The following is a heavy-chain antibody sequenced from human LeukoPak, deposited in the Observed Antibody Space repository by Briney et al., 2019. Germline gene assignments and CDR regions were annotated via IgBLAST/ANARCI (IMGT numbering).Heavy chain of an antibody. CDR3: AKDQRIQGVFDY. CDR1: GFAFSSYA. J-gene: IGHJ4*02. V-gene: IGHV3-23*01. Sequence: PGGSLRLSCAASGFAFSSYAMSWVRQAPGKGLEWVSAISGSGGNTYYADSVKGRFTISRDNSKNTLYLQMNSLRAEDRAVYYCAKDQRIQGVFDYWGQGTLVTVSS. D-gene: IGHD6-25*01. CDR2: ISGSGGNT.